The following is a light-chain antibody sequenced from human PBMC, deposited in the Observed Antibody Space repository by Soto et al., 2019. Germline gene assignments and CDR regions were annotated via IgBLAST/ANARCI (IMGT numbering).Light chain of an antibody. V-gene: IGLV2-14*01. CDR2: EVS. Sequence: QSVLTQPASVSGSPGQSITISCTGTSSDVGGYNYVSWYQQHPGKAPKLMIYEVSNRPSGVSNRFSGSKSGNTASLTISGLQAEDAADYYCSSYTSSSTRLVVFGGGTKLTVL. J-gene: IGLJ2*01. CDR3: SSYTSSSTRLVV. CDR1: SSDVGGYNY.